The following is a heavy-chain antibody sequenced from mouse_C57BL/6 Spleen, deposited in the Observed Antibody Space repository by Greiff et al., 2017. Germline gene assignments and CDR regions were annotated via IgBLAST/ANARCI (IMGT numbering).Heavy chain of an antibody. CDR2: IDPETGGT. CDR1: GYTFTDYE. CDR3: TYYLRGLYWYFDV. D-gene: IGHD5-5*01. V-gene: IGHV1-15*01. Sequence: QVQLQQSGAELVRPGASVTLSCKASGYTFTDYEMHWVKQTPVHGLEWIGAIDPETGGTAYNQKFKGKAILTADKSSSTAYMELRSLTSEDSAVYYCTYYLRGLYWYFDVWGTGTTVTVSS. J-gene: IGHJ1*03.